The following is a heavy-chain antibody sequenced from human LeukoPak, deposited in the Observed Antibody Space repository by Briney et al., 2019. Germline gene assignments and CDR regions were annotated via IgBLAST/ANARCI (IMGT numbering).Heavy chain of an antibody. D-gene: IGHD5-24*01. CDR1: GLTFSSYE. Sequence: GGSLRLSCAASGLTFSSYEMNWVRQAPGKGLEWVSYISSSGSTIYYADSVKGRFTISRDNAKNSLYLQMNSLRAEDTARYYCSKARRDGFNLGDYWGQGTLVTVSS. CDR2: ISSSGSTI. J-gene: IGHJ4*02. CDR3: SKARRDGFNLGDY. V-gene: IGHV3-48*03.